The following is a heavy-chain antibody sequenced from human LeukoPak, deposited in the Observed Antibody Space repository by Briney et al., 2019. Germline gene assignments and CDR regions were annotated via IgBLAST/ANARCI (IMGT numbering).Heavy chain of an antibody. CDR2: IYYSGST. CDR3: ARHPFATPFDY. V-gene: IGHV4-39*01. J-gene: IGHJ4*02. D-gene: IGHD2-15*01. Sequence: PSETLSLTCTVSGGSISSSSYYWGWIRQPPGKGLEWIGSIYYSGSTYYNPSLKSRVTVSLDTSKNQFSLRLTSVTAADTAVYYCARHPFATPFDYWGLGILVTVSS. CDR1: GGSISSSSYY.